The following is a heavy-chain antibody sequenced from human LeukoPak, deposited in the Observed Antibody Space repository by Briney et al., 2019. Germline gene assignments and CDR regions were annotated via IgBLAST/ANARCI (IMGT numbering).Heavy chain of an antibody. Sequence: SETLSLTCTVSGGSISSSSYYWGWIRQPPGKGLGWIGSIYYSGSTYYNPSLKSRVTISVDTSKNQSSLKLSSVTAADTAVYYCARDSTAVAGYYYYYMDVWGKGTTVTVSS. V-gene: IGHV4-39*07. CDR2: IYYSGST. CDR1: GGSISSSSYY. J-gene: IGHJ6*03. CDR3: ARDSTAVAGYYYYYMDV. D-gene: IGHD6-19*01.